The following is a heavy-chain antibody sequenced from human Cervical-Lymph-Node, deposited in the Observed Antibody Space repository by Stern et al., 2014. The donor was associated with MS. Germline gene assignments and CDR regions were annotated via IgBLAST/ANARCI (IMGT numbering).Heavy chain of an antibody. D-gene: IGHD5-18*01. CDR1: GFTFSSYS. CDR2: ISSSSSYI. V-gene: IGHV3-21*01. CDR3: ARGFFSYGYDFDY. J-gene: IGHJ4*02. Sequence: EVQLVESGGGLVKPGGSLRLSCAASGFTFSSYSINWVRQAPGQVLEWVSFISSSSSYIYYADSVKGRFTISRDNAKNSLYLQMNSLRAEDTAVYYCARGFFSYGYDFDYWGQGTLVTVSS.